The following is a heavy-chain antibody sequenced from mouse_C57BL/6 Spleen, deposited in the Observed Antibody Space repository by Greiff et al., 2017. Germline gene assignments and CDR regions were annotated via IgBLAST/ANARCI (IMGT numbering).Heavy chain of an antibody. J-gene: IGHJ2*01. V-gene: IGHV5-4*01. CDR1: GFTFSSYA. CDR3: AREGV. CDR2: ISDGGRYT. Sequence: EVKLVESGGGLVKPGGSLKLSCAASGFTFSSYAMSWVRQTPEKRLEWVATISDGGRYTYYPDNVKGRFTISRDNAKNNLYLQMSHLKSEDTAMYYCAREGVWGQGTTLTVSS.